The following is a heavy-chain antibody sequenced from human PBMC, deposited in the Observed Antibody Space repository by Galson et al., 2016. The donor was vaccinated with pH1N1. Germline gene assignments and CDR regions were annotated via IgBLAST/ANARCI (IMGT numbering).Heavy chain of an antibody. CDR3: ARGVIDYDFWSGYQDHAAFDI. D-gene: IGHD3-3*01. Sequence: CAISGDSVSSNSATWNCIRQSPSRGLEWLGRTYYRSKWDNDYAESVKSRIIISPDTSKNPLSLQLNSVTPAEAAVYYCARGVIDYDFWSGYQDHAAFDIWGQGTVVIVSS. CDR1: GDSVSSNSAT. J-gene: IGHJ3*02. V-gene: IGHV6-1*01. CDR2: TYYRSKWDN.